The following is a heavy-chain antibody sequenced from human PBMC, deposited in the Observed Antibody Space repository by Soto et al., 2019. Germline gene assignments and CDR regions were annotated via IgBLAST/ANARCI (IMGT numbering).Heavy chain of an antibody. J-gene: IGHJ4*02. D-gene: IGHD3-10*01. CDR1: GGSISSSSYY. V-gene: IGHV4-39*01. CDR3: ARQRGYYGSGSYSTDFDY. Sequence: PSETLSLTCTVSGGSISSSSYYWGWIRQPPGKGLEWIGSIYYSGSTYYNPSLKSRVTISVDTSKNQFSLKLSSVTAADTAVYYCARQRGYYGSGSYSTDFDYWGQGTLVTVSS. CDR2: IYYSGST.